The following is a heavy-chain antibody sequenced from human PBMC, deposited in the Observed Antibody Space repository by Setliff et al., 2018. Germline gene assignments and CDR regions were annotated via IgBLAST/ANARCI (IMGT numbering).Heavy chain of an antibody. D-gene: IGHD3-10*01. CDR2: ISGSGENT. CDR1: GFVFSNYA. CDR3: RLWFGELLRDY. V-gene: IGHV3-23*01. Sequence: PGGSLRLSCEASGFVFSNYAMSWVRQAPGKGLEWVSVISGSGENTNYADSVKGRFTISRDISKNTLYLQMSSLRTEDTAVYYCRLWFGELLRDYWGQGTLVTVSS. J-gene: IGHJ4*02.